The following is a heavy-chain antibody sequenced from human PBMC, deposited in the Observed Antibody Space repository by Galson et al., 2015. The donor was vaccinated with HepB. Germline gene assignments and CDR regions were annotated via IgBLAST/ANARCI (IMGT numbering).Heavy chain of an antibody. J-gene: IGHJ6*02. CDR3: ARDKANFGMDV. CDR1: GLTLSDNY. V-gene: IGHV3-11*01. Sequence: SLRLSCAASGLTLSDNYISWIRQAPGKGLEWVSYVRSGDRGVFYADSVKGRFTISRDNAKNSLDLQMNSLRVEDTAIYFCARDKANFGMDVWGQGTTVTVSS. CDR2: VRSGDRGV.